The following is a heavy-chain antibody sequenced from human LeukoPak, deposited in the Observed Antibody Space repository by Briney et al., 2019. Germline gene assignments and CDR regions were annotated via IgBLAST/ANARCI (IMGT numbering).Heavy chain of an antibody. D-gene: IGHD1-26*01. CDR1: GGAISSFY. CDR3: ATSRRWEGVEY. J-gene: IGHJ4*02. V-gene: IGHV4-59*08. CDR2: IYYSGST. Sequence: SETLSLTCTVSGGAISSFYWSWIRQPPGKGLEWIGYIYYSGSTNYNPSLKSRVTISVDTSKNQFSLRLSSVTAAETAVYCCATSRRWEGVEYWGQGTLVTVSS.